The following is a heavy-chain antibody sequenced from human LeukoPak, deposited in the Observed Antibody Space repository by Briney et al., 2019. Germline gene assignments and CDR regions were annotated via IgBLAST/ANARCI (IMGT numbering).Heavy chain of an antibody. CDR1: GFTFSSYA. J-gene: IGHJ4*02. CDR3: AREIAARPDY. D-gene: IGHD6-6*01. CDR2: IYTSGST. V-gene: IGHV4-4*08. Sequence: PGGSLRLSCAASGFTFSSYAMSWVRQAPGKGLEWIGRIYTSGSTNYNPSLKSRVTISVDTSKNQFSLKLSSVTAADTAVYYCAREIAARPDYWGQGTLVTVSS.